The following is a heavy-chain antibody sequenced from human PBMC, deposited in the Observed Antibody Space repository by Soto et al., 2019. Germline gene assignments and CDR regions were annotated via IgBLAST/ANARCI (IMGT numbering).Heavy chain of an antibody. V-gene: IGHV1-46*01. CDR3: VSWVRGVDDAFDI. Sequence: QVQLVQSGAEVKKPGASVKVSCKASGYTFTSYYMHWVRQAPGQGLEWMGIINPSGGSTSYAQKFQGRVTMTRDTSTSTVYMELSSLRSEDTAVYYCVSWVRGVDDAFDIWGQGTMVTVSS. D-gene: IGHD3-10*01. J-gene: IGHJ3*02. CDR2: INPSGGST. CDR1: GYTFTSYY.